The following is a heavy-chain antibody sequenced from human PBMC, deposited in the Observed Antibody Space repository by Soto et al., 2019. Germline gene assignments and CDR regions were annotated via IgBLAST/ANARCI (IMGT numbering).Heavy chain of an antibody. D-gene: IGHD1-26*01. J-gene: IGHJ1*01. V-gene: IGHV3-66*01. CDR1: GFTVSSNY. Sequence: EVQLVESGGGLVQPGGSLRLSCAASGFTVSSNYMSWVSQAPGKGLEWVSVIYSGGSTYYADSVKGRFTISRDNSKNTLYLQMNSLRAEDAAVYYCARDKVGATTGWGQGTLVTVSS. CDR3: ARDKVGATTG. CDR2: IYSGGST.